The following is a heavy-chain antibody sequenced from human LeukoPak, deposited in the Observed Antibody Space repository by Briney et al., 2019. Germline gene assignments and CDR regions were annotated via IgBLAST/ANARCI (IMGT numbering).Heavy chain of an antibody. CDR1: GFTVSSNY. Sequence: PGGSLRLSCAASGFTVSSNYMSWVRQAPGKGLEWVSVIYSGGSTYYADSVKGRFTISRDNSKNTLYLQMNSLRAEDTAVYYCASPYCGGDCYSDYYGMDVWGQGTTVTVSS. CDR3: ASPYCGGDCYSDYYGMDV. J-gene: IGHJ6*02. D-gene: IGHD2-21*02. V-gene: IGHV3-66*01. CDR2: IYSGGST.